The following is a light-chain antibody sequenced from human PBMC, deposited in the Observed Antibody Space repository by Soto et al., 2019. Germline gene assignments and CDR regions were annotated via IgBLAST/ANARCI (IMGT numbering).Light chain of an antibody. CDR3: CSYAGSNTGV. CDR2: DVT. Sequence: QSALTQPRSVSGSPGQSVIISCTGTNSDVGAYDYVSWYQQHPGKAPKLIIYDVTKRPSGVSDRFSASKSGNTASLTISGLQAEDEADYYCCSYAGSNTGVFGGGTKLTVL. CDR1: NSDVGAYDY. V-gene: IGLV2-11*01. J-gene: IGLJ3*02.